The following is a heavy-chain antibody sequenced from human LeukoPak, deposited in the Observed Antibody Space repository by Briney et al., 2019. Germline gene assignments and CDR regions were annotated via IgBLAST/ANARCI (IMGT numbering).Heavy chain of an antibody. V-gene: IGHV4-59*01. J-gene: IGHJ4*02. CDR2: IFYSGST. CDR1: GGSISSYY. CDR3: ARVFYDSSGYQVDY. D-gene: IGHD3-22*01. Sequence: SETLSLTCTVPGGSISSYYWSWIRQPPGKGLEWIGYIFYSGSTNYNPSLKSRVTISVDTSKNQFSLKLSSVTAADTAVYYCARVFYDSSGYQVDYWGQGTLVTVSS.